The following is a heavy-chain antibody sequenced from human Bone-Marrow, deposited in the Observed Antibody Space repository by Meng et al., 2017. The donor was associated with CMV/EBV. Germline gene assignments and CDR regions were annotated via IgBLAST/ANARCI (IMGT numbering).Heavy chain of an antibody. D-gene: IGHD3-22*01. CDR3: ARSHPYYYDSSGLYEFDY. CDR1: GYSFTSYW. CDR2: IYPGDSAT. V-gene: IGHV5-51*01. Sequence: GESLKISCKGSGYSFTSYWIAWVRQMPGKGLEWMGIIYPGDSATRYSPSFQGQVTISADKSISTAYLQWSSLKASDTAMYYCARSHPYYYDSSGLYEFDYWGQGTLVTVSS. J-gene: IGHJ4*02.